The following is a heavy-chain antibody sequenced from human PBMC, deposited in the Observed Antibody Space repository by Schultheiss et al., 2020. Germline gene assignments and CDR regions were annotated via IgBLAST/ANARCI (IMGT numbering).Heavy chain of an antibody. J-gene: IGHJ6*02. CDR1: GFTVSSNY. Sequence: GGSLRLSCAASGFTVSSNYMNWVRQAPGKGLEWVSSISSSSSYIYYADSVKGRFTISRDNAKNSLYLQMNSLRAEDTAVYYCARDSRYYDSSGYPPGYGMDVWGQGTT. V-gene: IGHV3-21*01. D-gene: IGHD3-22*01. CDR3: ARDSRYYDSSGYPPGYGMDV. CDR2: ISSSSSYI.